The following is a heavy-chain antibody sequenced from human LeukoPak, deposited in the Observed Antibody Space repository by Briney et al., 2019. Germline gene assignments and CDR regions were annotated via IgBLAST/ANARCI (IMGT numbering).Heavy chain of an antibody. CDR1: GFTFSSYW. V-gene: IGHV3-74*01. J-gene: IGHJ4*02. CDR3: ADFGTTDY. CDR2: INSDGSLT. D-gene: IGHD1-1*01. Sequence: GGSLRLSCAASGFTFSSYWMHWVRQAPGKGLVWVSRINSDGSLTNYADSVKGRFTISRDNAENMLFLQMNSLRAEDTAVYYCADFGTTDYWGQGSLVTVSS.